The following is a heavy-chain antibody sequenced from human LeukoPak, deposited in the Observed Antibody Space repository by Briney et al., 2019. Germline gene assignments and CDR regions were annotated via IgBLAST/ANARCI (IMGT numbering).Heavy chain of an antibody. Sequence: GGSLRLSCAASGFTFSSYAMSWVRQAPGKGLEWVSAISGSGGSTYYADSVKGRFTISRDNAKNTLFLEMNSLRAEDTAIYYCARDLRGLVGADWGLGTQVIVSS. J-gene: IGHJ4*02. CDR1: GFTFSSYA. CDR2: ISGSGGST. V-gene: IGHV3-23*01. D-gene: IGHD1-26*01. CDR3: ARDLRGLVGAD.